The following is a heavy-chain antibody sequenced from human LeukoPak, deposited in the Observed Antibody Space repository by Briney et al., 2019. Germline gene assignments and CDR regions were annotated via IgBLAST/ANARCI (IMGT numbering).Heavy chain of an antibody. CDR2: IYPGDSDT. CDR3: ARSLSPAAVALGY. Sequence: GESLKISCKAAGYIFFSYWIGWVRQMPGKGLELMGIIYPGDSDTRYTPSFQGQVTISADKSITTAYLQWSSLQASDTAMYYCARSLSPAAVALGYWGRVALVTVSS. D-gene: IGHD2-2*01. V-gene: IGHV5-51*01. CDR1: GYIFFSYW. J-gene: IGHJ4*02.